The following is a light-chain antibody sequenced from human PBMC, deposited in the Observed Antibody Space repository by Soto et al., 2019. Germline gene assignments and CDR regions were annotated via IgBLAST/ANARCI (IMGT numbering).Light chain of an antibody. CDR3: LLYYGGAQV. Sequence: QAVVTQEPSLTVSPGGSVTLTCTSSTGAVTSGYYPNWFQQKPGQAPRALLYSTSDKHSGTSGRFSGSLLGGKAALTLSGVQPEEEAEYYCLLYYGGAQVFGGGTKLTVL. CDR2: STS. CDR1: TGAVTSGYY. J-gene: IGLJ3*02. V-gene: IGLV7-43*01.